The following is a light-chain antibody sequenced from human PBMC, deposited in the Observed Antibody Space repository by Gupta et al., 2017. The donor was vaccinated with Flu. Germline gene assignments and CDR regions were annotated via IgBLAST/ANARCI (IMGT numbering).Light chain of an antibody. J-gene: IGLJ1*01. V-gene: IGLV2-14*03. CDR3: TSDGWSSTL. CDR1: TTDFGDYKS. CDR2: DVH. Sequence: QSITTSSTGTTTDFGDYKSVSWYQQHPGKAHRLILFDVHKRSAGVSSRFSGSKSDSVASLTISGLQTEDQADYYCTSDGWSSTLFATGTRVIVL.